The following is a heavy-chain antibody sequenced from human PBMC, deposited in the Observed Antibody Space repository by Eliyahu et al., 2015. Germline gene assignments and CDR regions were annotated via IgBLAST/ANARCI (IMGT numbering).Heavy chain of an antibody. V-gene: IGHV3-23*01. Sequence: EVQLLESGGGLVQPGGSLRLSXAASGFTFXXYAXGWVRQAPGKGLXWVSAISGSGGSTYYADSVKGRFTISRDNSKNTLYLQMNSLRAEDTAVYYCANPVRCSSTSCYTVPADPWGQGTLVTVSS. CDR3: ANPVRCSSTSCYTVPADP. D-gene: IGHD2-2*02. CDR1: GFTFXXYA. CDR2: ISGSGGST. J-gene: IGHJ5*02.